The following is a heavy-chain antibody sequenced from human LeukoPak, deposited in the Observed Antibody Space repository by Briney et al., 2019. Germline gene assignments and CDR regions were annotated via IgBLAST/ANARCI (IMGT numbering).Heavy chain of an antibody. CDR2: IYPGDSDT. V-gene: IGHV5-51*01. CDR3: ARHGSYYGDYRYYYYMDV. J-gene: IGHJ6*03. Sequence: GESLKISCKGSGYSFTSYWIGWVRQMPGKGLEWMGIIYPGDSDTRYSPSFQGQVTISADKSISTAYLQWSSLKASDTAMYYCARHGSYYGDYRYYYYMDVWGKGTTATVSS. D-gene: IGHD4-17*01. CDR1: GYSFTSYW.